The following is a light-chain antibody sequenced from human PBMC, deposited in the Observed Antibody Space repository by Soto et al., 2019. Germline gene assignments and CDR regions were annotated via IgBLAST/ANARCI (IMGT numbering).Light chain of an antibody. V-gene: IGKV3-15*01. Sequence: EIVMTQSPATQSVSPGERATLSCRASQSVSSNLAWYHQKPGQPPRLLIYDASTRATGLPARFSGSGSGTEFTLTISSLQSEDFGVYFCQQYNDWLSFGGGTKVEIK. CDR1: QSVSSN. CDR3: QQYNDWLS. J-gene: IGKJ4*01. CDR2: DAS.